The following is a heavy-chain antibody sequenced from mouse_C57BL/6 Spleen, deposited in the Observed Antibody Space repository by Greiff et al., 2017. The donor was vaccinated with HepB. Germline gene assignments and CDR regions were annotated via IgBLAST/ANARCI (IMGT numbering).Heavy chain of an antibody. CDR3: TGEGYDYESFAY. Sequence: EVKLMESGGGLVQPGGSMKLSCVASGFTFSNYWMNWVRQSPEKGLEWVAQIRLKSDNYATHYAESVKGRFTISRDDSKSSVYLQMNNVRAEDTGIYYCTGEGYDYESFAYWGQGTLVTVSA. CDR1: GFTFSNYW. CDR2: IRLKSDNYAT. V-gene: IGHV6-3*01. D-gene: IGHD2-4*01. J-gene: IGHJ3*01.